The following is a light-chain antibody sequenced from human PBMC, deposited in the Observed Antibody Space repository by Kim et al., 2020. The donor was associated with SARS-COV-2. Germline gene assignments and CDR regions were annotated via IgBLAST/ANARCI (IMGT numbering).Light chain of an antibody. J-gene: IGKJ2*03. CDR3: QQYYDSRYS. V-gene: IGKV4-1*01. CDR2: WAS. Sequence: DIVMTQSPDSLAVSLGERATINCKSSQSVLSNSNNKNYLTWYQQKPGQPPKLLIYWASTRESGVPDRFSGSGSGTDFTLTISSLRAEDVAIYYCQQYYDSRYSFGQGTKLEI. CDR1: QSVLSNSNNKNY.